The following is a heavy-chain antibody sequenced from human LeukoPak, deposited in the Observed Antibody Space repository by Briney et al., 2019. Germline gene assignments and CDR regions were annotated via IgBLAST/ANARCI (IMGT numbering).Heavy chain of an antibody. CDR1: GGSISSHY. J-gene: IGHJ4*02. D-gene: IGHD3-22*01. V-gene: IGHV4-59*11. CDR3: ARVSGYYYDSTIDY. Sequence: PSETLSLTCTVSGGSISSHYWSWIRQPPGKGLEWIGYIYYSGSTNYNPYLKSRVTISVDTSKNQFSLKLSSVTAADTAVYYCARVSGYYYDSTIDYWGQGTLVTVSS. CDR2: IYYSGST.